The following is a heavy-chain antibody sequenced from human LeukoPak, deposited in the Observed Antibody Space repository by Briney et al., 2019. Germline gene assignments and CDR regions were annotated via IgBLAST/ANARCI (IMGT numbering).Heavy chain of an antibody. J-gene: IGHJ4*02. CDR1: GGSFSGYY. CDR2: INHSGST. CDR3: ARWALYYYDSSGYDY. D-gene: IGHD3-22*01. Sequence: SETLSLTCAVYGGSFSGYYWSWIRQPPGKGLEWIGEINHSGSTNYNPSLKSRVTISVDTSKNQFSLKLSSVTAADTAVYYCARWALYYYDSSGYDYWGQGTLVTVSS. V-gene: IGHV4-34*01.